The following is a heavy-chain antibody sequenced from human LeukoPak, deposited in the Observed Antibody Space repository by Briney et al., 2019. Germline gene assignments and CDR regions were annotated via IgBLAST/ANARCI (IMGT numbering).Heavy chain of an antibody. CDR2: IIPILGTT. V-gene: IGHV1-69*16. D-gene: IGHD3-10*01. CDR3: ASVWFGPTIHGYFQH. CDR1: GGAFSSYT. J-gene: IGHJ1*01. Sequence: SVKVSCKASGGAFSSYTISWVRQAPGQGLEWMGGIIPILGTTNYAQRFQGRVTISADESTSTAYMELSSLRSEDTAVYYCASVWFGPTIHGYFQHWGQGTLVTVSS.